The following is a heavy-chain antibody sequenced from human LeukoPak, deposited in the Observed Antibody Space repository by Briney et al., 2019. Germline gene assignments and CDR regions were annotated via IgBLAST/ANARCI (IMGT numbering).Heavy chain of an antibody. J-gene: IGHJ5*01. Sequence: GGSLRLSCAASGFTFSRTWMSWVRQAPGKGLEWVANINGDGSEEYHLDSVKGRFTISRSNARNSLYLQMNSLRAEDTAVYYCARNPDSDNAWGWFDSWGQGAVVTVSS. V-gene: IGHV3-7*01. CDR2: INGDGSEE. CDR1: GFTFSRTW. CDR3: ARNPDSDNAWGWFDS. D-gene: IGHD3-16*01.